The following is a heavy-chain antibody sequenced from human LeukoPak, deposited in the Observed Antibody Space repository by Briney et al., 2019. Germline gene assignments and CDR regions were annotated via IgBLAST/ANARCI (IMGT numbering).Heavy chain of an antibody. J-gene: IGHJ4*02. CDR3: AREGGPYRPLDY. Sequence: SETLSLTCGVSGGSITSTNYWTCVRQPPGKGLEWIGEDNLQGSTNYNPSLMGRDAISVDMSEHHISLQSTSVTAADTAVYYCAREGGPYRPLDYSGQGTLVTVSS. CDR2: DNLQGST. CDR1: GGSITSTNY. V-gene: IGHV4-4*02.